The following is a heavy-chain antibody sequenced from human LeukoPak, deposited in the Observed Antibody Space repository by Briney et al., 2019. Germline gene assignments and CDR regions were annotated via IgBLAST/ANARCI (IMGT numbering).Heavy chain of an antibody. J-gene: IGHJ5*01. CDR2: VNYSGSI. Sequence: PSETLSLTCRVYGGSFSGYYWSWIRQPPGKGLEWIGGVNYSGSINYKPSLKSRVIISVDTSKNQFSLKLKSVTAADTAVYYCASYRYGYRGMDSWGQGTQVTVSS. CDR1: GGSFSGYY. CDR3: ASYRYGYRGMDS. D-gene: IGHD5-12*01. V-gene: IGHV4-34*01.